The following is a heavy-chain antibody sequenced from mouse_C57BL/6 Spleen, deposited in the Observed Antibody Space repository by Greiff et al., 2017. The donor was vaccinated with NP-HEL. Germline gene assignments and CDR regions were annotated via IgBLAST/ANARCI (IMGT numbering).Heavy chain of an antibody. V-gene: IGHV1-50*01. Sequence: QVQLQQPGAELVKPGASVKLSCKASGYTFISYWMQWVKQRPGQGLEWIGEIDPSDSYTNYNQKFKGKATLTVDTSSSTAYMQLSSLTSEDSAVYYCAILDDYDAGSWFAYWGQGTLVTVSA. J-gene: IGHJ3*01. CDR1: GYTFISYW. D-gene: IGHD2-4*01. CDR2: IDPSDSYT. CDR3: AILDDYDAGSWFAY.